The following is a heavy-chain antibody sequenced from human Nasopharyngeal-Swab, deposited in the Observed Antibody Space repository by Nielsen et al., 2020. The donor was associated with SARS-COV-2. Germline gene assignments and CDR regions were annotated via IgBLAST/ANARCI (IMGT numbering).Heavy chain of an antibody. V-gene: IGHV3-48*01. CDR1: GFTFSGYS. CDR2: ISSSSSTI. Sequence: GGSLRLSCAASGFTFSGYSMNWVRQAPGKGLEWVSYISSSSSTIYYADSVKGRFTISRDNAKNSLYLQMNSLRAEDTAVYYCARGSPGDYVWGSYRWGYFDYWGQGTLVTVS. CDR3: ARGSPGDYVWGSYRWGYFDY. J-gene: IGHJ4*02. D-gene: IGHD3-16*02.